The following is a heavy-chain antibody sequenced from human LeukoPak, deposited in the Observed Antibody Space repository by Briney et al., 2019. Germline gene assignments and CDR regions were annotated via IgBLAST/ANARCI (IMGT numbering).Heavy chain of an antibody. CDR3: ARGGGQHHFDY. V-gene: IGHV3-48*04. CDR2: ISSSSSAK. CDR1: GFTFSSYC. D-gene: IGHD2-15*01. J-gene: IGHJ4*02. Sequence: RAGGSLRLSCAASGFTFSSYCMNWVRQAPGKGLEWVSYISSSSSAKYYADSVKGRFTISRDNAKNSLYLQMNSLRGEDTAVYYAARGGGQHHFDYWGQGTLVTVSS.